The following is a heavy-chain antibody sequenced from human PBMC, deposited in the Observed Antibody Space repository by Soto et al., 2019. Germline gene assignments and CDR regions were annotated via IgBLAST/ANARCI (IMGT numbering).Heavy chain of an antibody. CDR1: GFTFSSYG. CDR3: AGIYYYDSSGYYYGMDV. J-gene: IGHJ6*02. D-gene: IGHD3-22*01. CDR2: IWYDGSNK. Sequence: GGSLRLSCAASGFTFSSYGMHWVRQAPGKGLEWVAVIWYDGSNKYYADSVKGRFTISRDNSKNTLYLQMNSLRAEDTAVYYCAGIYYYDSSGYYYGMDVWGQGTTVTVSS. V-gene: IGHV3-33*01.